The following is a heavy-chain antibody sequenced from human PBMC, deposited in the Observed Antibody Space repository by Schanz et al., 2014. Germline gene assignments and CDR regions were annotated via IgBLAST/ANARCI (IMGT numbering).Heavy chain of an antibody. D-gene: IGHD2-2*01. J-gene: IGHJ6*03. CDR2: IPWNSAAI. V-gene: IGHV3-9*02. Sequence: EVQVVESGGGLVQPGGSLRLSCTASGFNSDDYAMHWVRQAPGKGLEWVSNIPWNSAAIGYAGSVRGRFTISRDSAKNSLYLQMNRLSPEDTALYDGAKWSRSESRVMDVWGKGTTVTVSS. CDR1: GFNSDDYA. CDR3: AKWSRSESRVMDV.